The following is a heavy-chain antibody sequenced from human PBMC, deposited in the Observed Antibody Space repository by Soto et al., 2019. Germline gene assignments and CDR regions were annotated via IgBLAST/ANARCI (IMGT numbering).Heavy chain of an antibody. D-gene: IGHD6-19*01. J-gene: IGHJ5*02. V-gene: IGHV4-59*01. CDR1: GDSISSYY. Sequence: PSETLSLTCTVSGDSISSYYWSWIRQPPGKGLEWIGSIYYSGSTNYNPSLKSRVTISVDTSKNQFSLKLSSVTAADTAVYYCARDSSSGRTNWFDPWGQGTLVTVSS. CDR2: IYYSGST. CDR3: ARDSSSGRTNWFDP.